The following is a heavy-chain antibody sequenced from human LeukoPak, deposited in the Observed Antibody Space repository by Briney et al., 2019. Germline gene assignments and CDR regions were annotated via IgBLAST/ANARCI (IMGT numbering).Heavy chain of an antibody. Sequence: GGSLRLSCAASGFTFSTYAVNWVRQAPGKGLEWVGRIISRTSGGATDYAVPVRGRFTISRDDSQTTLYLQMNSLKTEDTAVYYCTTCRYSYDVTGYSYFDYWGQGIPVTVSS. D-gene: IGHD3-22*01. CDR3: TTCRYSYDVTGYSYFDY. CDR1: GFTFSTYA. CDR2: IISRTSGGAT. V-gene: IGHV3-15*01. J-gene: IGHJ4*02.